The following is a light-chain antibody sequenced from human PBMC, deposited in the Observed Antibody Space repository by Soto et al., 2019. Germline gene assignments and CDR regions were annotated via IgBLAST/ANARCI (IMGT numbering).Light chain of an antibody. J-gene: IGLJ3*02. CDR3: NSYTTGTTWV. CDR1: TSDVGRYNY. V-gene: IGLV2-14*01. CDR2: DVS. Sequence: QSALTPPASVSGSPGQSIAISCTGTTSDVGRYNYVSLHQQHPGKAPKLLIFDVSNRPSGVSDRFSGSKSGNTASLTISGLQAEDEADYYCNSYTTGTTWVFGGGTKLTVL.